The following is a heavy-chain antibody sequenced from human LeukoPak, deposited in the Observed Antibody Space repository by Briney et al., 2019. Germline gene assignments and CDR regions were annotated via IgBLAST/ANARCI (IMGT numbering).Heavy chain of an antibody. J-gene: IGHJ5*02. CDR1: GGSFSGYY. D-gene: IGHD3-10*01. CDR3: ARDYYLITMVRGVIIHWFDP. CDR2: INHSGST. V-gene: IGHV4-34*01. Sequence: PSETLSLTCAVYGGSFSGYYWSWIRQPPGKGLEWLGEINHSGSTNYNPSLKSRVTISVDTSKNQFSLKLSSVTAADTAVYYCARDYYLITMVRGVIIHWFDPWGQGTLVTVSS.